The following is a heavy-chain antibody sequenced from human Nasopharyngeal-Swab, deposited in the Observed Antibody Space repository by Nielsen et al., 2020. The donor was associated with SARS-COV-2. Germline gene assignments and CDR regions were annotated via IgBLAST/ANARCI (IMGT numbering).Heavy chain of an antibody. Sequence: SETLSLTCTVSGGSISSYYWSWIRQPPGKGLEWIGCVDSSGSTNYKPSLKSRVTISVDTSKNQFSLNLSSVTAADTAVYYCGRGARSITTCYENVDVWGQGTTVTVSS. V-gene: IGHV4-59*13. CDR1: GGSISSYY. CDR2: VDSSGST. CDR3: GRGARSITTCYENVDV. J-gene: IGHJ6*02. D-gene: IGHD2-2*01.